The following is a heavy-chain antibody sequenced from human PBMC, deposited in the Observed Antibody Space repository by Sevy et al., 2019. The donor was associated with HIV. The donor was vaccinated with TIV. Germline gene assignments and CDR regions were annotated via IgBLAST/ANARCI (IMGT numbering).Heavy chain of an antibody. Sequence: SEILSLTCTVSGASISSSGYYWGWIRQPPGKGLEWIASINYSGITFYDPSLKSRITISADTSKNHFSLDLNSVTAADTAIYYCAGPILTYNNGWSYYDYWGQGTVVTVSS. CDR2: INYSGIT. J-gene: IGHJ4*02. D-gene: IGHD6-19*01. CDR3: AGPILTYNNGWSYYDY. CDR1: GASISSSGYY. V-gene: IGHV4-39*01.